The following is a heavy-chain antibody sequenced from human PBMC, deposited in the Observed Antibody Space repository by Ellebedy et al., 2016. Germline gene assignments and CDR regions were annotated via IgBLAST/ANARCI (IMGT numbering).Heavy chain of an antibody. CDR3: ASLYYDVMKGHPRTYDI. D-gene: IGHD3-9*01. CDR2: LYFSGGF. Sequence: SETLSLXXTVSGDSISTSDYYWGWIRQPPGRGLEWIASLYFSGGFYYSPSLRSRVTISADTSKNQLSLSLTSVTAADTAVYYCASLYYDVMKGHPRTYDIWGQGILVTVSS. V-gene: IGHV4-39*01. CDR1: GDSISTSDYY. J-gene: IGHJ4*02.